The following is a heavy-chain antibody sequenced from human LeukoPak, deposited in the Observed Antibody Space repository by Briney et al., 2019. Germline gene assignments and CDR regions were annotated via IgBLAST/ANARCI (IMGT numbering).Heavy chain of an antibody. CDR1: GYTFTSYD. J-gene: IGHJ4*02. CDR3: ARGRRAAAGTLFY. CDR2: MNPNSGNT. Sequence: ASVKVSCKASGYTFTSYDINWVRQATGQGLEWMGWMNPNSGNTGYAQKFQGRVTMTRNTSISTAYVELSSLRSEDTAVYYCARGRRAAAGTLFYWGQGTLVTVSS. D-gene: IGHD6-13*01. V-gene: IGHV1-8*01.